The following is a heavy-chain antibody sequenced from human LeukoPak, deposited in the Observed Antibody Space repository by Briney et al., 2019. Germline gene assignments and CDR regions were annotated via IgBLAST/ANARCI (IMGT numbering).Heavy chain of an antibody. Sequence: PGGSLRLSCAASGFNFNIYEMNWVRRAPGKGLEWVSSISSSRTTIYYADSVKGRFTISRDNAKNSLYLQMTSLRVEDTALYYCARDAFYYGSARTASFDLWGQGTMVTVSS. CDR1: GFNFNIYE. J-gene: IGHJ3*01. CDR2: ISSSRTTI. CDR3: ARDAFYYGSARTASFDL. D-gene: IGHD3-10*01. V-gene: IGHV3-48*03.